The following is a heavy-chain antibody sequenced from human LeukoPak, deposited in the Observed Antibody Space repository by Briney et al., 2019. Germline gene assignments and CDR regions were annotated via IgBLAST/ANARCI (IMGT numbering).Heavy chain of an antibody. CDR2: IRSKAYGGTT. CDR3: AKGVYYYGSGSYWSYFDY. Sequence: LRLSCTTSGCTFGDYAMTWFRQAPGKGLEWVGFIRSKAYGGTTDYAASVKGRFTISRDDSKSIAYLQLNSLKTEDTAVYYCAKGVYYYGSGSYWSYFDYWGQGTLVTVSS. V-gene: IGHV3-49*03. J-gene: IGHJ4*02. CDR1: GCTFGDYA. D-gene: IGHD3-10*01.